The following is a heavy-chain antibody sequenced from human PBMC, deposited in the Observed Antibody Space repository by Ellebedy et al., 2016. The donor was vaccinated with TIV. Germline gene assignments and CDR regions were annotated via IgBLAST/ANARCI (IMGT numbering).Heavy chain of an antibody. Sequence: GESLKISCKGSGYSFTSYWISWVRQMPGKGLEWMGRIDPSDSYTNYSPSFQGHVTISADKSISTAYLQWSSLKASDTAMYYCTYGGNSRGDYWGQGTLVTVSS. CDR2: IDPSDSYT. CDR1: GYSFTSYW. CDR3: TYGGNSRGDY. D-gene: IGHD4-23*01. J-gene: IGHJ4*02. V-gene: IGHV5-10-1*01.